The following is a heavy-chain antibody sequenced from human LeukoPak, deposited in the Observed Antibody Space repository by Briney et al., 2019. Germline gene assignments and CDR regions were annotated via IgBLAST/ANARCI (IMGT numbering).Heavy chain of an antibody. CDR3: ARRGYYKPYYFDY. V-gene: IGHV4-39*07. Sequence: SETLSLTCSISGASISSNTYYWGWIRHPPGKGLEWIGSMFYSGLSFYNPSLKSRVTMSVDASTNQFSLKLSSVTAADTAVYYCARRGYYKPYYFDYWGQGTLVTVSS. CDR1: GASISSNTYY. J-gene: IGHJ4*02. D-gene: IGHD3-3*01. CDR2: MFYSGLS.